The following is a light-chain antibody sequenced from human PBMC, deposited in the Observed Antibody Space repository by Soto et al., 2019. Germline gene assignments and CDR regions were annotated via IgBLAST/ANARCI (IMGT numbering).Light chain of an antibody. CDR3: SAYTARSTLV. CDR1: MRDVGAYHL. V-gene: IGLV2-14*01. J-gene: IGLJ3*02. Sequence: QSALTQPASVSGAAGQSITISCSGTMRDVGAYHLVSWYQQQPGTAPKLIIYEVRNRPSGMSSRFSGSRSGNTASLTISGLQSEDEGYYYCSAYTARSTLVFGGGTKLTVL. CDR2: EVR.